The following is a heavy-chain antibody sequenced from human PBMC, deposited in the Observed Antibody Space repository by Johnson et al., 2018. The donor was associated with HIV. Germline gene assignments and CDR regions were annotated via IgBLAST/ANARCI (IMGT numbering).Heavy chain of an antibody. V-gene: IGHV3-30-3*01. CDR3: ASWHGDYGNAFDI. CDR1: GFTFSSYA. J-gene: IGHJ3*02. Sequence: QVQLVESGGGVVQPGRSLRLSCAASGFTFSSYAMHWVRQAPGKGLEWVAGILYDGSNTYYADSVKGRFIISRDNSKNTLYLQMNSLRAEDTAVYYCASWHGDYGNAFDIWGQGTMVTVSS. CDR2: ILYDGSNT. D-gene: IGHD4-17*01.